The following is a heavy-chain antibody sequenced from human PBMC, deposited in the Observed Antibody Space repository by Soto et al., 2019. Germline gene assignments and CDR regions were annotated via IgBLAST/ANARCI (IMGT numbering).Heavy chain of an antibody. D-gene: IGHD3-10*01. CDR3: ARGGELGFGQSYFAY. CDR1: GFTFNRYW. V-gene: IGHV3-7*04. Sequence: EVQLVEFGGGLVQPGGSLRLSCAVSGFTFNRYWMTWVRQAPGKGLEWVANMNQDGSEKYYVDSVQGRFTISRDTAKNSLDRQLSGLRVEDTALYYCARGGELGFGQSYFAYGGRGPLVSVSS. J-gene: IGHJ4*02. CDR2: MNQDGSEK.